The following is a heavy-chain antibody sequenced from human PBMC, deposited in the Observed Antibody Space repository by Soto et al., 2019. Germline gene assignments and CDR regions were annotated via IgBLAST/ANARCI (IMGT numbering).Heavy chain of an antibody. D-gene: IGHD1-1*01. V-gene: IGHV1-3*01. J-gene: IGHJ4*02. CDR2: INAGNGNT. Sequence: GASVKVSCKASGYTFTSYAMHWVRQAPGQRLEWMGWINAGNGNTKYSQKFQGRVTITRGTSASTAYMELSSLRSEDTAVYYCATSPARSWNGWDDYWGQGTLVTVSS. CDR3: ATSPARSWNGWDDY. CDR1: GYTFTSYA.